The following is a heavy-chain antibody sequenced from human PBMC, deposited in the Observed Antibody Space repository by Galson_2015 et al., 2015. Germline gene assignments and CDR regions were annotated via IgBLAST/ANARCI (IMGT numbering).Heavy chain of an antibody. D-gene: IGHD5-12*01. V-gene: IGHV3-30-3*01. CDR2: ISYDGSNK. CDR1: GFTFSSYW. Sequence: SLRLSCAASGFTFSSYWMHWVRQAPGKGLEWVAVISYDGSNKYYADSVKGRFTISRDNSKNTLYLQMNSLRAEDTAVYYCATSRYMVAPFDPWGQGTLVTVSS. CDR3: ATSRYMVAPFDP. J-gene: IGHJ5*02.